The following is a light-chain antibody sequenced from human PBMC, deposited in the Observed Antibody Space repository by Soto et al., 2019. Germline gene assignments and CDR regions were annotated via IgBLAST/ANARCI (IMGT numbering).Light chain of an antibody. Sequence: DIQMTQSPSSLSASVGDRVTITCQASQDISNYLNWYQQKPGKAPKLLIYDASNLETGVASRFSGSGSGTDFTFTISRLQPEYIATYYCQLPPVTFGQGPKLQIK. V-gene: IGKV1-33*01. CDR3: QLPPVT. CDR2: DAS. J-gene: IGKJ2*01. CDR1: QDISNY.